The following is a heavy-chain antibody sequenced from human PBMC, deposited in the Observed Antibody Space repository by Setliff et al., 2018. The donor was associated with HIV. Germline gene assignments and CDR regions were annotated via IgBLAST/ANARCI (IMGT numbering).Heavy chain of an antibody. CDR3: ARRFLTVHMDV. Sequence: GGSLRLSCAASGFNVSNNYMTWVRQAPGKGLEWVSVIYIDGGTDYADSVKGRFTISRDNAKNSLYLQMNSLRAEDTAVYYCARRFLTVHMDVWGKGTTVTVSS. V-gene: IGHV3-53*01. D-gene: IGHD3-9*01. J-gene: IGHJ6*03. CDR1: GFNVSNNY. CDR2: IYIDGGT.